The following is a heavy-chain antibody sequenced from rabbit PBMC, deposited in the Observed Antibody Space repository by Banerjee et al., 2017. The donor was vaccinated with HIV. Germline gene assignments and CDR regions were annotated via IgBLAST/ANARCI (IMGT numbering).Heavy chain of an antibody. CDR2: IHTGSDGST. CDR3: ARDAGGSWYPYYFNL. Sequence: QSLEESGGDLVKPGASLTLTCKASGFTFSSSYYMTWVRQAPGKGLEWIAWIHTGSDGSTYYANWAKGRFTLSKTSSTTVTLQMTSLTAADTATYFCARDAGGSWYPYYFNLWGPGTLVTVS. D-gene: IGHD8-1*01. CDR1: GFTFSSSYY. V-gene: IGHV1S40*01. J-gene: IGHJ4*01.